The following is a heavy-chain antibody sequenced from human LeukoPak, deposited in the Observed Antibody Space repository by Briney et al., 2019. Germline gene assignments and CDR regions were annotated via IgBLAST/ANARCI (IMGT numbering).Heavy chain of an antibody. V-gene: IGHV3-30-3*01. Sequence: GGSLRLSCAASGFTFRNYVIHWVRQAPGKGLEWVAVTSSDLNVKLYADSVKGRFTISRDNAKNSLYLQMNSLRAEDTAVYYCARRSGEFDYWGQGTLVTVSS. D-gene: IGHD3-10*01. CDR2: TSSDLNVK. J-gene: IGHJ4*02. CDR3: ARRSGEFDY. CDR1: GFTFRNYV.